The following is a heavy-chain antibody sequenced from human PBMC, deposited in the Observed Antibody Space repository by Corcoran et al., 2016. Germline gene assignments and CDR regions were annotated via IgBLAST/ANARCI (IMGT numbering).Heavy chain of an antibody. J-gene: IGHJ6*02. CDR3: AKDQGGTNQYYYYYGMDV. CDR1: GFTFSSYG. CDR2: ISYDGSNK. Sequence: QVQLVESGGGVVQPGRSLRLSCAASGFTFSSYGMHWVRQAPGKGLEWVAVISYDGSNKYYADSVKGRFTISRDNSKNTLYLQMNSLRAEDTAVYYCAKDQGGTNQYYYYYGMDVWGQGTTVTVSS. V-gene: IGHV3-30*18. D-gene: IGHD3-16*01.